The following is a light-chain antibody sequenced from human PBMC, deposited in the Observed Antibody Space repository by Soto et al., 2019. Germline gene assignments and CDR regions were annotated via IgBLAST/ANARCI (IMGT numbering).Light chain of an antibody. CDR1: SSDVGSYNL. CDR2: EDN. V-gene: IGLV2-23*01. Sequence: QSALTQPASVSGSPGQSITISCTGTSSDVGSYNLVSWYQHHPGKAPKFIIYEDNKRPSGVSNRLSGSKSGNTASLTISGLQAEGEADYYCCAYVRSNALLFGGGTKVTVL. CDR3: CAYVRSNALL. J-gene: IGLJ2*01.